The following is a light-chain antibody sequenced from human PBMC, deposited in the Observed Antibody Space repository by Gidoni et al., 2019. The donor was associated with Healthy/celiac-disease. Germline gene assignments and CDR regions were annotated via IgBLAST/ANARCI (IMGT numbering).Light chain of an antibody. J-gene: IGKJ2*01. Sequence: IVTTQSPDSLALSRGERATINCKSSQSVLYSSNNKNYLAWYQQKPGQPPKLLISWASTRESGVPDRFSGSGSGTDFTLTISSLQAEDVAVYYCQQYYSTLPYTFGQGTKLEIK. CDR3: QQYYSTLPYT. CDR2: WAS. V-gene: IGKV4-1*01. CDR1: QSVLYSSNNKNY.